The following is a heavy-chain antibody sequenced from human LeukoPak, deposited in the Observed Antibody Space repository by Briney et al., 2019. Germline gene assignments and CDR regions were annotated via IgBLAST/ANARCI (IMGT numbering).Heavy chain of an antibody. CDR1: GFNFCYYG. CDR2: IRSKAHGGTT. J-gene: IGHJ4*02. CDR3: TRDNYYDSSVYSKYYFDY. D-gene: IGHD3-22*01. V-gene: IGHV3-49*04. Sequence: GGSLRLSCTASGFNFCYYGMSWVRQAPGKGLEWVSFIRSKAHGGTTEYAASVEGRFTISRDDSKNIAYLQMNSLKTDDTAVYYCTRDNYYDSSVYSKYYFDYWGQGTLVTVSS.